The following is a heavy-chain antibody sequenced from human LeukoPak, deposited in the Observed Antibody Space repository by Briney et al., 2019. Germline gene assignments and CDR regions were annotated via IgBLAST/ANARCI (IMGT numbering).Heavy chain of an antibody. D-gene: IGHD1-26*01. CDR2: IYYSGST. CDR3: ARVVGGTYSMDV. Sequence: PSETLSLTCTVSGGSISSYYWSWIRQPPGKELEWIGFIYYSGSTKYNPSLKSRVTISIDTSKSQFSLKLNSVTAADTAVYYCARVVGGTYSMDVWGQGTTVTVSS. V-gene: IGHV4-59*01. CDR1: GGSISSYY. J-gene: IGHJ6*02.